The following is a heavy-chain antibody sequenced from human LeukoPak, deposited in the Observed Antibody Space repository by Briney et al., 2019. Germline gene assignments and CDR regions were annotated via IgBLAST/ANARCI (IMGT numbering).Heavy chain of an antibody. CDR2: IIPIFGTA. Sequence: SVKVSCKASGGTFSSYAISWVRQAPGQGLEWMGGIIPIFGTANYAQKFQGRVTITTDESTSTAYMELSSLRSEDTAVYYRARAGIVVVPAATSTALDYWGQGTLVTVSS. J-gene: IGHJ4*02. CDR3: ARAGIVVVPAATSTALDY. V-gene: IGHV1-69*05. CDR1: GGTFSSYA. D-gene: IGHD2-2*01.